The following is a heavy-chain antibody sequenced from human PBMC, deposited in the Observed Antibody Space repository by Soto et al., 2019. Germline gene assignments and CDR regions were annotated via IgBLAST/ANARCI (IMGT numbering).Heavy chain of an antibody. Sequence: QVQLVESGGGVVQPGRSLRLSCAASGFTFSSYGMHWVRQAPGKGLEGVAVISYDGSNKYYADSVKGRFTISRDNSKNTLYLQMNSLRAEDTAVYYCAKDQSSSWYVTNWYFDLWGRGTLVTVSS. V-gene: IGHV3-30*18. CDR2: ISYDGSNK. D-gene: IGHD6-13*01. CDR1: GFTFSSYG. J-gene: IGHJ2*01. CDR3: AKDQSSSWYVTNWYFDL.